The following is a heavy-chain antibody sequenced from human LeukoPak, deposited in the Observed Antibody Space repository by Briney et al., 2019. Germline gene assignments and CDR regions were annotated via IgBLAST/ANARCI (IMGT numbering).Heavy chain of an antibody. Sequence: AGSLRLSCAAYGFTFSSYAMTWVRQAPGKGLEWVSAISGSGGSTYYADSVKGRFTISRDNSKNTLYLQMNSLRAEDTAVYYCANERCLEWLPSYWGERTLVTVSS. V-gene: IGHV3-23*01. CDR1: GFTFSSYA. CDR3: ANERCLEWLPSY. J-gene: IGHJ4*02. D-gene: IGHD3-3*01. CDR2: ISGSGGST.